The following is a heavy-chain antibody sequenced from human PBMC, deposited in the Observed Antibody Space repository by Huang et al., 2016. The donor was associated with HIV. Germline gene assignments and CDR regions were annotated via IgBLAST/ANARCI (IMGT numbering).Heavy chain of an antibody. CDR3: AKGGSAAAVLDF. D-gene: IGHD6-13*01. Sequence: QVQLVESGGGVVQPGRSLRISCAASGFTFSSYGMHGVRQAPGKGLEWVAVISYDGKTKYYADSVKGRFSISRENSKTTVYLQLNSLRVEDTAVYYCAKGGSAAAVLDFWGQGTLVTVSS. CDR2: ISYDGKTK. CDR1: GFTFSSYG. J-gene: IGHJ4*02. V-gene: IGHV3-30*18.